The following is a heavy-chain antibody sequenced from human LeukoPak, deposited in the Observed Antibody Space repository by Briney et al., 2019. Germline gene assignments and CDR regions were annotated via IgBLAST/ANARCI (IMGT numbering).Heavy chain of an antibody. CDR2: IVVGSGNT. Sequence: SVKVSCKASGFTFTSSAMQWVRQARGQRLEWIGWIVVGSGNTNYAQKFQERVTITRDMSTSTAYMELSSLRSEDTAVYYCAADGGYYDSSGYVGFDYWGQGTLVTVSS. CDR3: AADGGYYDSSGYVGFDY. J-gene: IGHJ4*02. D-gene: IGHD3-22*01. CDR1: GFTFTSSA. V-gene: IGHV1-58*02.